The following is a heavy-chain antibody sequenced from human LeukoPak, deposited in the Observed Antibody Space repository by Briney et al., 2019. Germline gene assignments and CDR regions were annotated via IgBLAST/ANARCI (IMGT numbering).Heavy chain of an antibody. J-gene: IGHJ4*02. Sequence: PSETLSLTCAVYGGPFSGYYWSWIRQPPGKGLEWIGEINHSGSTNYNPSLKSRVTISVNTSKNQFSLKLSSVTAADTAVYYCARDPGRWQQLGYFDYWGQGTLVTVSS. CDR3: ARDPGRWQQLGYFDY. CDR2: INHSGST. CDR1: GGPFSGYY. D-gene: IGHD5-24*01. V-gene: IGHV4-34*01.